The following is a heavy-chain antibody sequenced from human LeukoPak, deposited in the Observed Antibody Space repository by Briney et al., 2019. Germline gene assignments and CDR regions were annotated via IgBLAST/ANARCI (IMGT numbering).Heavy chain of an antibody. D-gene: IGHD3-22*01. CDR3: ARDQYYYDSSFDY. CDR1: GFTFSSYS. Sequence: PGGSLRLSCAASGFTFSSYSMNWVRQAPGKGLEWVSSISSSSSYIYYADSVKGRFTISRDNAKNSLYLQMNSLRAEVTAVYYCARDQYYYDSSFDYWGQGTLVTVSS. V-gene: IGHV3-21*01. CDR2: ISSSSSYI. J-gene: IGHJ4*02.